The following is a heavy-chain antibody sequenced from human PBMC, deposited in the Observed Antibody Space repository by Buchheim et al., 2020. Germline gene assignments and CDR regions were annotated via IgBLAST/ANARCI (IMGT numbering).Heavy chain of an antibody. CDR2: ISYDGSIK. V-gene: IGHV3-30*18. Sequence: QVQLVESGGGVVQPGRSQRLSCAASGFNFSTYGMHWVRQAPGKGLEWVAVISYDGSIKYYADSVKGRFTISRDNSKNTLYLQMNSLRAEDTAVYYCAKDGIPDTAIPNFDYWGQGTL. CDR3: AKDGIPDTAIPNFDY. D-gene: IGHD5-18*01. J-gene: IGHJ4*02. CDR1: GFNFSTYG.